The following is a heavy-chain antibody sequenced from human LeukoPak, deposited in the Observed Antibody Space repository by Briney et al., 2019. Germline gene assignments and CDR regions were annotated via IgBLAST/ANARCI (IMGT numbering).Heavy chain of an antibody. J-gene: IGHJ4*02. D-gene: IGHD6-13*01. V-gene: IGHV4-34*01. CDR3: ARRDSSPGPGSSRY. Sequence: SETLSLTCAVYGGPFSGYYWSWIRQPPGKGLEWIGEINHSGSTNYNPSLKSRVTISVDTSKNQFSLKLSSVTAADTAVYYCARRDSSPGPGSSRYWGQGTLVTVSS. CDR1: GGPFSGYY. CDR2: INHSGST.